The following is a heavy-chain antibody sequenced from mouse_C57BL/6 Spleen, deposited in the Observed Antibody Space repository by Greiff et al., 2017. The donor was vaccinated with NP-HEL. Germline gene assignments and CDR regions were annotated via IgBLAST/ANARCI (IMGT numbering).Heavy chain of an antibody. CDR3: ARPGDYDYYFDY. D-gene: IGHD2-4*01. CDR2: IDPSDSYT. J-gene: IGHJ2*01. Sequence: QVQLQQPGAELVMPGASVKLSCKASGYTFTSYWMHWVKQRPGQGLEWIGEIDPSDSYTNYNQKFKGKSTWTVDKSSSTAYMQLSSLTSEDSAVYYCARPGDYDYYFDYWGQGTTLTVFS. V-gene: IGHV1-69*01. CDR1: GYTFTSYW.